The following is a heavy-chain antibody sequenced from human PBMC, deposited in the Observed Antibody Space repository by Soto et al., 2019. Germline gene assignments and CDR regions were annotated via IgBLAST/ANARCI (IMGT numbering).Heavy chain of an antibody. CDR3: ARGWGATADY. CDR2: INHSGST. J-gene: IGHJ4*02. V-gene: IGHV4-34*01. Sequence: QVQLQQWGAGLLKPSETLSLTCAVYGGSFSGYYWSWIRQPPGKGLEWIGEINHSGSTNYNPSLKSRVTISVDTSKNQFSLKLSFVTAADTAVYYCARGWGATADYWGQGTLVTVSS. CDR1: GGSFSGYY. D-gene: IGHD5-12*01.